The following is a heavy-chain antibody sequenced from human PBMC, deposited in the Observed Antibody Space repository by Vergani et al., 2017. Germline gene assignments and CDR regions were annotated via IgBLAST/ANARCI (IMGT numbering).Heavy chain of an antibody. J-gene: IGHJ5*02. Sequence: QVQLVQSGAEVKKPGSSVKVSCKASGGTFSSYTISWVRQAPGQGLEWMGIINPSGGSTSYAQKFQGRVTMTRDTSTSTVYMELSSLRSEDTAVYYCARGREYSSSWYPNNWFDPWGQGTLVTVSS. V-gene: IGHV1-46*01. CDR2: INPSGGST. CDR3: ARGREYSSSWYPNNWFDP. D-gene: IGHD6-13*01. CDR1: GGTFSSYT.